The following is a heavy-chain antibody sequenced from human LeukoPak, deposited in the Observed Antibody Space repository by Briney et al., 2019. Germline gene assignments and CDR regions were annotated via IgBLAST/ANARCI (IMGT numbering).Heavy chain of an antibody. V-gene: IGHV3-23*01. Sequence: GGSLRLSCAAAGFTFSSYAMSWVRPAPGQGLEWVSAISGSGGSTYYADSVKGRFTISRDNSKNTLYLQMNRLRAEDTAVYYCAKSMGIVGPFDYWGQGTLVTVSS. D-gene: IGHD1-26*01. J-gene: IGHJ4*02. CDR2: ISGSGGST. CDR3: AKSMGIVGPFDY. CDR1: GFTFSSYA.